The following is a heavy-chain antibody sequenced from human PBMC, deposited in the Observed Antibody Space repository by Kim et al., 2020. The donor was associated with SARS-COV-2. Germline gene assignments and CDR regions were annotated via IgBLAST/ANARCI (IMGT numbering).Heavy chain of an antibody. J-gene: IGHJ4*02. D-gene: IGHD3-22*01. CDR1: GYTFTGYY. V-gene: IGHV1-2*04. Sequence: SVKVSCKASGYTFTGYYMHWLRQAPGQGLEWMGWINPNSGGTDYAQKFQGWVTMTRATSISTAYMELSMLRSDDTAVYYCAVDDYDSSGALNYWGQGTLVPVSS. CDR3: AVDDYDSSGALNY. CDR2: INPNSGGT.